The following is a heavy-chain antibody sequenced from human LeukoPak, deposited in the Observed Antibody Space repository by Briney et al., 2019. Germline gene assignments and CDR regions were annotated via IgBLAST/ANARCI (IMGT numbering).Heavy chain of an antibody. J-gene: IGHJ4*02. D-gene: IGHD1-1*01. CDR3: ARDLSITTAAPGY. Sequence: ASVKVSCKASGYTFTNYGISWVRQAPGQGLEWMGWISAYNDNTDYTQNLQDRVTLTTDTSTSTAYMELTSLRSDDPAVYYCARDLSITTAAPGYWGQGTLVTVSS. V-gene: IGHV1-18*01. CDR1: GYTFTNYG. CDR2: ISAYNDNT.